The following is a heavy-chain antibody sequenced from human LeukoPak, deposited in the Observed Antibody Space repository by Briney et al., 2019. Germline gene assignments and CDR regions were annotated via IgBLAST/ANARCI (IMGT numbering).Heavy chain of an antibody. Sequence: GGSLRLSCAASGFTFSSYEMNWVRQAPGKGLEWVSYISSSGSTIYYADSVKGRFTISRDNAKNSLYLQMNSLRAEDTAVYYCARDLVASSFDYWGQGTLVTVSS. J-gene: IGHJ4*02. V-gene: IGHV3-48*03. CDR1: GFTFSSYE. CDR3: ARDLVASSFDY. D-gene: IGHD2-8*02. CDR2: ISSSGSTI.